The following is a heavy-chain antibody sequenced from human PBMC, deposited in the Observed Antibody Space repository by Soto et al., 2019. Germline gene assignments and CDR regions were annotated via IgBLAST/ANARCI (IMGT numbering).Heavy chain of an antibody. CDR3: ARVRLRERSMYEAFDL. V-gene: IGHV3-7*04. Sequence: GGSLRLSCAASGFTFSTFCMTWVRQAPGKGLEWVAIINQDGSEIYYVDSVKGRFTISRDNAKNSLYLQMSSLRAEDTAVYFCARVRLRERSMYEAFDLWGQGTTVTVSS. J-gene: IGHJ3*01. CDR1: GFTFSTFC. D-gene: IGHD1-1*01. CDR2: INQDGSEI.